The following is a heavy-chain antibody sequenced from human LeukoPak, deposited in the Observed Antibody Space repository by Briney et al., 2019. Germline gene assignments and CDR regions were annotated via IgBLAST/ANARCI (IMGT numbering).Heavy chain of an antibody. D-gene: IGHD3-22*01. Sequence: PGGSLRLSCAASGFSFSSYGLHWVRQAPGKGLEWVAVISYDGSNKYYADSVRGRFTISRDNSKNTLYLQMNSLRAEDTAVYYCAKSTAYSITMIAAIKPMDVWGQGTTVIVSS. J-gene: IGHJ6*02. CDR1: GFSFSSYG. V-gene: IGHV3-30*18. CDR2: ISYDGSNK. CDR3: AKSTAYSITMIAAIKPMDV.